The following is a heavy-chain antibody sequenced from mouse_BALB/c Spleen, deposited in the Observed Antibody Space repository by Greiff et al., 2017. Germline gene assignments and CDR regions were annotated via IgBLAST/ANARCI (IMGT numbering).Heavy chain of an antibody. Sequence: DVQLVESGGGLVQPGGSRKLSCAASGFTFSSFGMHWVRQAPEKGLEWVAYISSGSSTIYYADTVKGRFTISRDNPKNTLFLQMTSLRSEDTAMYYCARSTGTYFDVWGAGTTVTVSS. V-gene: IGHV5-17*02. CDR1: GFTFSSFG. CDR2: ISSGSSTI. J-gene: IGHJ1*01. D-gene: IGHD4-1*01. CDR3: ARSTGTYFDV.